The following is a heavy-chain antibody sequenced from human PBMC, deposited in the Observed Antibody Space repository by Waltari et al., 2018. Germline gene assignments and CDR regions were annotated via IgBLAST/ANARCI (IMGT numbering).Heavy chain of an antibody. V-gene: IGHV3-48*04. CDR1: GFTFSSYS. J-gene: IGHJ4*02. Sequence: VPLVESGGGLVQPGGSLRLSCAASGFTFSSYSMTWVRPAPGKGLEWVSYISSSSSTIYDADSVKGRFTISRDNAKNALYLQMNSLRAEDTAVYYCARRGYFDYWGQGTLVTVSS. CDR3: ARRGYFDY. CDR2: ISSSSSTI.